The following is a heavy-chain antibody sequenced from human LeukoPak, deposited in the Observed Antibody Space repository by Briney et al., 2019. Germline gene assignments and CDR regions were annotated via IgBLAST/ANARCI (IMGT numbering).Heavy chain of an antibody. V-gene: IGHV3-30*18. D-gene: IGHD6-19*01. Sequence: GRSLRLSCAASGFTFSSYGMHWVRQAPGKGLEWVAVISYDGSNKYYADSVKGRFTISRDNSKNTLYLQMNSLRAEDTAVYYCAKDFSSGRTFDYWGQGTLVTVSS. CDR1: GFTFSSYG. CDR2: ISYDGSNK. CDR3: AKDFSSGRTFDY. J-gene: IGHJ4*02.